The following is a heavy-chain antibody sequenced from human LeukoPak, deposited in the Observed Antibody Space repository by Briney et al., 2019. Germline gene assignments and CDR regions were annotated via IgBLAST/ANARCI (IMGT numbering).Heavy chain of an antibody. Sequence: SGGSLRLSCSASGFTLSSYAMHWVRQAPGKGLEYVSVISSNGGSTYYADSVKGRFTISRDNSKNTLYLQISSLRAEDTAVYYCVVAGTTSWFDPWGQGTLVTVSS. CDR1: GFTLSSYA. J-gene: IGHJ5*02. D-gene: IGHD1-7*01. CDR3: VVAGTTSWFDP. V-gene: IGHV3-64D*09. CDR2: ISSNGGST.